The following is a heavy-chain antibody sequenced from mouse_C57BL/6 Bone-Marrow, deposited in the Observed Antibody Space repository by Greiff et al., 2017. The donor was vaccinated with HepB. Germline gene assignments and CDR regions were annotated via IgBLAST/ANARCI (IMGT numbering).Heavy chain of an antibody. CDR3: AGDSSGYEY. D-gene: IGHD3-2*02. CDR1: GYTFTSYG. CDR2: IYPRSGNT. Sequence: VKLVESGAELARPGASVKLSCKASGYTFTSYGISWVKQRTGQGLEWIGEIYPRSGNTYYNEKFKGKATLTADKSSSTAYMELRSLTSEDSAVYFCAGDSSGYEYWGQGTTLTVSS. J-gene: IGHJ2*01. V-gene: IGHV1-81*01.